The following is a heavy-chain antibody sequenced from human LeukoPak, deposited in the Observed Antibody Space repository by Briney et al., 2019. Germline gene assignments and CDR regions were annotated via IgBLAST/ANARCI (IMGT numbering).Heavy chain of an antibody. D-gene: IGHD3-22*01. J-gene: IGHJ4*02. Sequence: PSEALSLTCTVSGGSISSSTYCWAWIRQPPGKGLEWIATIHHSGSTYYKPSLRSGVTISVDTSRNQFSLKLSSVTVADTAVYYCARLGGYYDPPGYWGQGTLVTVSS. CDR3: ARLGGYYDPPGY. CDR1: GGSISSSTYC. V-gene: IGHV4-39*01. CDR2: IHHSGST.